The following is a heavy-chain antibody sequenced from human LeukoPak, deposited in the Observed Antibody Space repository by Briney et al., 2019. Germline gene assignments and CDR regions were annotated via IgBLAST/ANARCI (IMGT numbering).Heavy chain of an antibody. V-gene: IGHV5-51*01. CDR1: GYSFTSYW. D-gene: IGHD1-26*01. CDR2: IYPGDSDT. J-gene: IGHJ6*03. Sequence: PGESLKISCKGSGYSFTSYWIGWVRQMPGKGLEWMGIIYPGDSDTRYSPSFQGQVTISADKSISTAYLQWSSLKASDTAMYYCARSNSYSNYYYYYMDVWGKGTTVNVSS. CDR3: ARSNSYSNYYYYYMDV.